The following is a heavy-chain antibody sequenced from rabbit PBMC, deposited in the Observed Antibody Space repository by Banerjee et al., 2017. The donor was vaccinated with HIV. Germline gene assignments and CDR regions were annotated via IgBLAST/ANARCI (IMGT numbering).Heavy chain of an antibody. J-gene: IGHJ4*01. V-gene: IGHV1S7*01. CDR3: ARVGYAGYAGYGYGVFNL. Sequence: QLKESGGGLVQPGGSLKLSCKASGFDFSSCYMTWVRQAPGKGLEWIGYIDPVFDSTYYASWVNGRFTISSHNAQNTLYLQLNSLTAADTATYFCARVGYAGYAGYGYGVFNLWGQGTLVTVS. D-gene: IGHD6-1*01. CDR1: GFDFSSCY. CDR2: IDPVFDST.